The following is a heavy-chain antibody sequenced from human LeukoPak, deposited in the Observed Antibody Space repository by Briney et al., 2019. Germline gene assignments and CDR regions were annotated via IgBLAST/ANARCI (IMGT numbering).Heavy chain of an antibody. CDR3: ARDSSYCTSGVWYSGFDY. D-gene: IGHD2-8*01. CDR1: GGSISSYY. V-gene: IGHV4-59*01. J-gene: IGHJ4*02. Sequence: SETLSLTCTVSGGSISSYYWSWIRQPPGKGLEWIGYIYYSGSTNYNPSLKSRVTISVDTSKNQFSLKLSSVTAADTAVYYCARDSSYCTSGVWYSGFDYWGQGTLVTVSS. CDR2: IYYSGST.